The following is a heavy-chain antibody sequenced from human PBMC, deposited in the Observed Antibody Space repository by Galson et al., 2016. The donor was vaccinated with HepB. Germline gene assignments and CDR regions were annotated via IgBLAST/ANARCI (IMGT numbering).Heavy chain of an antibody. Sequence: SVKVSCKASGYTFFSSGMSWVRQAPGQGLEWMGWISAYNGNTDYAQKFQGRVTMTTDTSTSTAYMELRSLRSDDTAVYYCVRGDYYGSSGYYDYLGQGTLVAVSS. CDR2: ISAYNGNT. J-gene: IGHJ4*02. V-gene: IGHV1-18*01. D-gene: IGHD3-22*01. CDR3: VRGDYYGSSGYYDY. CDR1: GYTFFSSG.